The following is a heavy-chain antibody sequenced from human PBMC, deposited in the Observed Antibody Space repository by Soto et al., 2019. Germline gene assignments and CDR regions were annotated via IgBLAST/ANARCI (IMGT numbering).Heavy chain of an antibody. CDR3: ARGRYCLTGRCFPNWFDS. J-gene: IGHJ5*01. CDR2: IYHSGDT. D-gene: IGHD7-27*01. Sequence: SETLSLTCAVSGGSISNGYYWGWIRQPPGKGLEWIGIIYHSGDTYYNPSLRSRVTISVDTSKNQFPLNLSSVTAADTAVYFCARGRYCLTGRCFPNWFDSWGQGALVTVSS. V-gene: IGHV4-38-2*01. CDR1: GGSISNGYY.